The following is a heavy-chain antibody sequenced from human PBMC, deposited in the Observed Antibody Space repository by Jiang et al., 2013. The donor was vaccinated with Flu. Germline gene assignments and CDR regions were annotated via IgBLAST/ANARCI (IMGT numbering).Heavy chain of an antibody. CDR2: MYYSGST. V-gene: IGHV4-59*08. Sequence: SGSGLVKPSETLSLTCNVSGGSISNYYWSWIRQPPGEGLEWIGYMYYSGSTNYNPSLKSRVTISVDTSKNQVSLKLRSVTAADTAVYYCARRGYSYGGVYYYYGMDVWGKGITVTVSS. CDR3: ARRGYSYGGVYYYYGMDV. D-gene: IGHD5-18*01. CDR1: GGSISNYY. J-gene: IGHJ6*04.